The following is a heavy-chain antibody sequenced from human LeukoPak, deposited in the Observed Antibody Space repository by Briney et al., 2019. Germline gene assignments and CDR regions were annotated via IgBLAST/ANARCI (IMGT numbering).Heavy chain of an antibody. CDR1: GGTFSSYA. CDR3: ARGPLYYYGSGRKDGDL. Sequence: VASVKVSCKASGGTFSSYAISWVRQAPGQGLEWMGRIIPILGIANYAQKFQGRVTITADKSTSTAYMELSSLRSEDTAVYYCARGPLYYYGSGRKDGDLWGQGALVTVSS. D-gene: IGHD3-10*01. V-gene: IGHV1-69*04. CDR2: IIPILGIA. J-gene: IGHJ5*02.